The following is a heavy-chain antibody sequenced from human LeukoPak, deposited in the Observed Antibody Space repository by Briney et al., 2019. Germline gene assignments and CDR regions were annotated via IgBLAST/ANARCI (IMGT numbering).Heavy chain of an antibody. CDR1: GGSTSTYY. V-gene: IGHV4-59*08. CDR2: IYYSGST. Sequence: SETLSLTCTVSGGSTSTYYWSWIRQPPGKGLEWIGYIYYSGSTNYNPSLKSRVTISVDMSNNQFSLRLNSVTAADTAVYYCARAGGVLGYFDYWGQGALVTVSS. J-gene: IGHJ4*02. CDR3: ARAGGVLGYFDY. D-gene: IGHD3-10*01.